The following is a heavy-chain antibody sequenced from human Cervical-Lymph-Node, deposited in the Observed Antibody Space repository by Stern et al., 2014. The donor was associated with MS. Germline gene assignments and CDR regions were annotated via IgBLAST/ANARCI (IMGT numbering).Heavy chain of an antibody. D-gene: IGHD1-26*01. CDR2: IIPNFWTA. V-gene: IGHV1-69*01. J-gene: IGHJ6*02. CDR3: ARGELKEGLVRGMDV. Sequence: QVQLEESGAEVKKPGSSVKVSCKASGGTFSSYAISWVRQAPGQGLERMGGIIPNFWTANYAKKIQGRVTITADESTSTAYMELSSLRSEDTAVYYCARGELKEGLVRGMDVWGQGTTVTVSS. CDR1: GGTFSSYA.